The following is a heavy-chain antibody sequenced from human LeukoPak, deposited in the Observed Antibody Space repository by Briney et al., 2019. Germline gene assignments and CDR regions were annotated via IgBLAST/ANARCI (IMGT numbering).Heavy chain of an antibody. CDR1: GGTFSSYA. CDR3: ASPPAMIQSGAFDI. D-gene: IGHD2-2*01. CDR2: IIPIFGTA. J-gene: IGHJ3*02. Sequence: GASVKVSCKASGGTFSSYAISWVRQAPGQGLEWMGGIIPIFGTANYAQKFQGRVTITADESTSTAYMELSSLRSEDTAVYYCASPPAMIQSGAFDIWGQGTMVTVSS. V-gene: IGHV1-69*13.